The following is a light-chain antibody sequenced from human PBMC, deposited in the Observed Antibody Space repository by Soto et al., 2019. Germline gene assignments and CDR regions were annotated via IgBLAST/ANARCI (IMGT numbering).Light chain of an antibody. J-gene: IGLJ3*02. Sequence: QSALTRPPSASGSPGQSVTISCTGTSSDIGAYNYVSWFQQHPGEAPKLIISEVNKRPSGVPDRFSGSKSGNTASLTVSGLQAEDEADYYCTSYGGRDNLMFGGGTKVTVL. CDR2: EVN. V-gene: IGLV2-8*01. CDR3: TSYGGRDNLM. CDR1: SSDIGAYNY.